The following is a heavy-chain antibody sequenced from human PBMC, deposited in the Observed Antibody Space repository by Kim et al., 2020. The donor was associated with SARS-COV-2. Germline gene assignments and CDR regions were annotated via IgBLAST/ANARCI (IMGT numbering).Heavy chain of an antibody. V-gene: IGHV1-69*13. CDR3: ARSGYSSSWYNYYGMDV. Sequence: VKVSCKASGGTFSNYAISWVRQAPGQGLEWMGGIIPIFGTANYAQKFQGRVTITADESTSTAYMELSSLRSEDTAVYYCARSGYSSSWYNYYGMDVWGQGTTVTVSS. J-gene: IGHJ6*02. D-gene: IGHD6-13*01. CDR2: IIPIFGTA. CDR1: GGTFSNYA.